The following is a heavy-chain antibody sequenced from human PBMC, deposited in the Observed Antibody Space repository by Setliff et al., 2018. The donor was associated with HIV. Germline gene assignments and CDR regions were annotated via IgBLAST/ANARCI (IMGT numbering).Heavy chain of an antibody. D-gene: IGHD2-15*01. J-gene: IGHJ4*02. CDR1: GGSISSDKW. CDR3: TRAPGGGKDYFDY. CDR2: IYHTGNT. Sequence: SETLSLTCTVSGGSISSDKWWDWLRQPPGKGLEWIGEIYHTGNTNYDPSLKSRVTMSVDKSKNQFSLKLNSVTAADTAVYYCTRAPGGGKDYFDYWGQGTLVTVSS. V-gene: IGHV4-4*02.